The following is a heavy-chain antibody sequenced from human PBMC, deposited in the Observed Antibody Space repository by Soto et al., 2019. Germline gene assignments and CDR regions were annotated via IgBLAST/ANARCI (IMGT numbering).Heavy chain of an antibody. V-gene: IGHV4-39*01. CDR3: ARTPDSSGYYFDY. CDR2: IFYSGST. CDR1: GGSITNSGYY. D-gene: IGHD3-22*01. Sequence: SETLSLTCTVSGGSITNSGYYWGWVRQPPGKGLEWIGSIFYSGSTHYKPSLQSRVTISGDTSKNQFSLKLSSVTAADTAVYYLARTPDSSGYYFDYWGQGILVTVAS. J-gene: IGHJ4*02.